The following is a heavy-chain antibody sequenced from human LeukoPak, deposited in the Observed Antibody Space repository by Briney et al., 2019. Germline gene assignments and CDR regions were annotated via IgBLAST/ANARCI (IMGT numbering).Heavy chain of an antibody. CDR2: ISGSGGTT. J-gene: IGHJ4*02. CDR3: AALTTDFDY. Sequence: GSLRLSCAASGFTFSSYAMSWVRQAPGKGLEWVSLISGSGGTTYYADSVKGRFTISRDNSKNTLYLQMNSLRAEDTAVYYCAALTTDFDYWGQGTLVTVSS. V-gene: IGHV3-23*01. D-gene: IGHD4/OR15-4a*01. CDR1: GFTFSSYA.